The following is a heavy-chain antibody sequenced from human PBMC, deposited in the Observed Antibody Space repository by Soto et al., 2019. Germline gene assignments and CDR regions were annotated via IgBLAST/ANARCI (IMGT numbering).Heavy chain of an antibody. D-gene: IGHD6-13*01. J-gene: IGHJ5*02. CDR3: ARSLPTHRYSTKLRGWFDP. Sequence: QITLKESGPTLVKPTQTLTLTCTFSGFSLSTSGVGVGWIRQPPGKALEWLALIYWNDDKRYSPSLKSRLTITKDTSKNQVVLTMTNMDPVDTATYYCARSLPTHRYSTKLRGWFDPWGQGTLVTVSS. V-gene: IGHV2-5*01. CDR1: GFSLSTSGVG. CDR2: IYWNDDK.